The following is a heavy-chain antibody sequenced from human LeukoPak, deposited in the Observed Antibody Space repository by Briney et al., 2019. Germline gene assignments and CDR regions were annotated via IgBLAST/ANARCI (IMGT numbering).Heavy chain of an antibody. CDR1: GFTVSSNY. J-gene: IGHJ4*02. V-gene: IGHV3-66*02. CDR2: IYSGGST. CDR3: ARDLLVYYGSGSYYNS. Sequence: PGGSLRLSCAASGFTVSSNYMSWARQAPGKGLEWVSVIYSGGSTYYADSVKGRFTISRDNSKNTLYLQMNSLRAEDTAVYYCARDLLVYYGSGSYYNSWGQGTLVTVSS. D-gene: IGHD3-10*01.